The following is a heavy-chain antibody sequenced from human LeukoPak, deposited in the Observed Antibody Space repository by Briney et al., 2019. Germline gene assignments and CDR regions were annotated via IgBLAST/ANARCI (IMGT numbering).Heavy chain of an antibody. CDR1: GLTFRYYN. V-gene: IGHV3-69-1*01. Sequence: GGSLRLSCAASGLTFRYYNMNWVRQAPGKGLEWVSFISGSSDIYYADSVKGRFTISRDNAKNSLYLQMSCLRAEDTAVYWAVAGTDFDYWGQGTLVTVSS. CDR3: VAGTDFDY. J-gene: IGHJ4*02. CDR2: ISGSSDI. D-gene: IGHD6-19*01.